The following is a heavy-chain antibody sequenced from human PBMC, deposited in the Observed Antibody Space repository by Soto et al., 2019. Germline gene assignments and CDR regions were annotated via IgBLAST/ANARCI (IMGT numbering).Heavy chain of an antibody. CDR1: GGSISSGGYY. CDR2: IYYSGSN. J-gene: IGHJ4*02. Sequence: QVQLQESGPGLVKPSQTLSLTCTVSGGSISSGGYYWSWIRQHPGKGLEWIGYIYYSGSNYYNPSLKSRGNVPVDTSKNQFSLQLSSVTAADTAVYYCARVDCSSTSCYSDWSPVYYFDYWGQGTLVTVSS. CDR3: ARVDCSSTSCYSDWSPVYYFDY. D-gene: IGHD2-2*01. V-gene: IGHV4-31*03.